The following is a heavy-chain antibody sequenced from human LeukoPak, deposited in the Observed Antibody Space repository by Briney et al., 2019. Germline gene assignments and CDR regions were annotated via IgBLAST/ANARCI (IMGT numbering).Heavy chain of an antibody. D-gene: IGHD1-26*01. CDR3: ARGGWSLDL. J-gene: IGHJ2*01. Sequence: SETLSLTCTVSGGSISGSYWSWIRQPPGKGLEWIGYIHYSGSTSYSPSLKSRVTISVDTSKNQFSLRLSSVTTADTAVYYCARGGWSLDLWGRGTLVTVSS. V-gene: IGHV4-59*01. CDR1: GGSISGSY. CDR2: IHYSGST.